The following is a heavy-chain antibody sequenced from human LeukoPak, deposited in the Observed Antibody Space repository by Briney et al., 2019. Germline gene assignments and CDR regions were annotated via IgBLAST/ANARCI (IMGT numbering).Heavy chain of an antibody. D-gene: IGHD4-17*01. CDR1: GFTVSSNY. V-gene: IGHV3-53*01. CDR2: IYSGGST. J-gene: IGHJ6*02. CDR3: AGSTVVTPRYYYGMGV. Sequence: GGSLRLSCAASGFTVSSNYMSWVRQAPGKGLEWVSVIYSGGSTYYADSVKGRFTISRDNSKNTLYLQMNSLRAEDTAVYYCAGSTVVTPRYYYGMGVWGQGTTVTVSS.